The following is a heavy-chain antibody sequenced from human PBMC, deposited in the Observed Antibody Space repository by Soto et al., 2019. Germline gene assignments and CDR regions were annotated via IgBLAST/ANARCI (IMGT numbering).Heavy chain of an antibody. CDR1: GASISGSYYY. D-gene: IGHD1-20*01. CDR3: ATSQKGYNWNYFDH. J-gene: IGHJ4*02. V-gene: IGHV4-39*01. Sequence: PSETLSLTCAVSGASISGSYYYWAWLRQSPGKGPEWIGSVFYTGFTSYNPSLGSRVSVSVDTSKSQFSLKLSAVTAADTAVYYCATSQKGYNWNYFDHWGQGALVTVS. CDR2: VFYTGFT.